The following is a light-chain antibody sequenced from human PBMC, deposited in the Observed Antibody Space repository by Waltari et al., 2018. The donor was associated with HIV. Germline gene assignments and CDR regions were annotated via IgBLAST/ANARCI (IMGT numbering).Light chain of an antibody. CDR2: RNN. V-gene: IGLV1-47*01. CDR1: SSNIGSNY. J-gene: IGLJ2*01. Sequence: QSVLTQPPSASGTPGQRVTISCSGSSSNIGSNYVYWYQQLPGTAPKLLIYRNNQRPSGVPDQFSGSKSGTSASLAISGLRSGDEADYYCAAWDDSLSGLVFGGGTKLTVL. CDR3: AAWDDSLSGLV.